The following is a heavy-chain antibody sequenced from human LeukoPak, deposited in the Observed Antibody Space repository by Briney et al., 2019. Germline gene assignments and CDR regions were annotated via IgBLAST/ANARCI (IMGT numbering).Heavy chain of an antibody. D-gene: IGHD6-19*01. J-gene: IGHJ6*03. Sequence: SETLSLTCTVSGGSISSSSYYWGWIRQPPGKGLEWIGSIYYSGSTYYNPSLKSRVTISVDTSKNQFSLKLSSVTAADTAVYYCARWVSAKDSGWYFDYYYYMDVWGKGTTVTVSS. CDR2: IYYSGST. V-gene: IGHV4-39*07. CDR1: GGSISSSSYY. CDR3: ARWVSAKDSGWYFDYYYYMDV.